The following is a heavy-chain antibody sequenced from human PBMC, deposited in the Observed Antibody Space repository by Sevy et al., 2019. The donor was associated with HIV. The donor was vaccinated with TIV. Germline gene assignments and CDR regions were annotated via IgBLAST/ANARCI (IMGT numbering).Heavy chain of an antibody. V-gene: IGHV3-7*01. D-gene: IGHD4-17*01. CDR2: IDQDGSEK. J-gene: IGHJ6*02. CDR1: GFSFRSYW. Sequence: AGSLRLSCAASGFSFRSYWMTWVRQAPGKGLEWVASIDQDGSEKYYMDSVKGRFTVSRDNAKNSLFLQMNSLRVEDSAAYYCAREGSYGDYILSYYYGMDVWGQGTTVTVSS. CDR3: AREGSYGDYILSYYYGMDV.